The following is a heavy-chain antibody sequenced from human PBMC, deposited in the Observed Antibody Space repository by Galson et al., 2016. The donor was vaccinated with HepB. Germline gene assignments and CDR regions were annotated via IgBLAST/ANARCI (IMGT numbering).Heavy chain of an antibody. J-gene: IGHJ4*02. Sequence: SLRLSCAASGLTFTNAWMTWVRQAPGKGLEWVGRIKGDADGGTTDYAAPVKGSFSSSRDDSTHTLFLHMNSPRVEDGAVYYCAKVKLTTWYSFDSWGQGTLVTVSS. CDR2: IKGDADGGTT. V-gene: IGHV3-15*01. CDR1: GLTFTNAW. CDR3: AKVKLTTWYSFDS. D-gene: IGHD2-2*01.